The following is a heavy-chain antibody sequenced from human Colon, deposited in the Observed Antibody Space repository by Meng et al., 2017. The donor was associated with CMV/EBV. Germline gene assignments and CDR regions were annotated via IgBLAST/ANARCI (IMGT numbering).Heavy chain of an antibody. CDR3: AKGDAYSTSSHLHY. V-gene: IGHV3-23*01. CDR2: MTGSGGTT. CDR1: GFTFSNYA. Sequence: ASGFTFSNYAMSWVRQAPGKGLEWVSGMTGSGGTTNAADSVKGRFTISRDNSKNTLYLQMNNLRGEDTAVYYCAKGDAYSTSSHLHYWGQGTLVTVSS. J-gene: IGHJ4*02. D-gene: IGHD6-6*01.